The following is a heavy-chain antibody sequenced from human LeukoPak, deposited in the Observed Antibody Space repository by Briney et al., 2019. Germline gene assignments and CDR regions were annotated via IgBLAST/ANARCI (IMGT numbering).Heavy chain of an antibody. CDR2: IKPDGGEK. CDR3: ARVAVAAGGWYFQH. CDR1: GFTFSSYW. Sequence: GGSLRLSCADSGFTFSSYWMSWVRQAPGKGLEWVANIKPDGGEKYYVDSLKGRFTISRDNAKNSLYLQMNSLRAEDTAVYYCARVAVAAGGWYFQHWGQGTLVTVSS. V-gene: IGHV3-7*04. J-gene: IGHJ1*01. D-gene: IGHD6-19*01.